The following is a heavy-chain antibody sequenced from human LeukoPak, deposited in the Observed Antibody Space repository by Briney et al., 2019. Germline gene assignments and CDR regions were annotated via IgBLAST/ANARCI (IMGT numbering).Heavy chain of an antibody. J-gene: IGHJ4*02. CDR2: ISGSGGST. D-gene: IGHD3-3*01. CDR3: AKDLSYYDFWSGYKLIDY. CDR1: GFTFSSYA. Sequence: GGSLRLSCAASGFTFSSYAMSWVRQAPGKGLERVSAISGSGGSTYYADSVKGRFTISRDNSKNTLYLQMNSLRAEDTAVYYCAKDLSYYDFWSGYKLIDYWGQGTLVTVSS. V-gene: IGHV3-23*01.